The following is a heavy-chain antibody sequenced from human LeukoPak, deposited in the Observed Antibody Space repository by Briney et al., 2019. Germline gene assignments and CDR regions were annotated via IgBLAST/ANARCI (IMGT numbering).Heavy chain of an antibody. Sequence: GGSLRLSCAASGFTFSSYAMSWVRQAPGKGLEWVSAISGSGGSTYYADSVKGRFTISRDNSKDTLYLQMNSLRAEDTAVYYCAKGRYSSSWYDDYWGQGTLVTVSS. CDR3: AKGRYSSSWYDDY. J-gene: IGHJ4*02. CDR2: ISGSGGST. D-gene: IGHD6-13*01. V-gene: IGHV3-23*01. CDR1: GFTFSSYA.